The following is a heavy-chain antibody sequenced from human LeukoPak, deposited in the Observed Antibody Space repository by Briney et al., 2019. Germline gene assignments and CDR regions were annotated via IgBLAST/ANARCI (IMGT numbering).Heavy chain of an antibody. CDR1: GGSISNSSYY. V-gene: IGHV4-39*01. Sequence: SETLSLTCTVSGGSISNSSYYWGWIRQPPGKGLEWIGSMYYSGSTYYNPSLKSRATISVDTSKNQFSLKLSSVTAAETAVYYCAGHGRMGTINPSYWGQGTLVTVSS. CDR3: AGHGRMGTINPSY. J-gene: IGHJ4*02. CDR2: MYYSGST. D-gene: IGHD5-24*01.